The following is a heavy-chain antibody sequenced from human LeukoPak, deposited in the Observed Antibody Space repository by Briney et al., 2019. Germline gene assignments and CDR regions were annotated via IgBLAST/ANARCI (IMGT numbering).Heavy chain of an antibody. J-gene: IGHJ4*02. V-gene: IGHV3-23*01. CDR1: AFTFSNYA. Sequence: PGGSLRLYCAASAFTFSNYAMSWVRQAPGKGLEWVSAISSSGGSTYYADSVKGRFTISRDNSKNTLYLQMNSLRAEDTAVYYCAKSYYFWSGYTDYWGQGTLVTVSS. D-gene: IGHD3-3*01. CDR3: AKSYYFWSGYTDY. CDR2: ISSSGGST.